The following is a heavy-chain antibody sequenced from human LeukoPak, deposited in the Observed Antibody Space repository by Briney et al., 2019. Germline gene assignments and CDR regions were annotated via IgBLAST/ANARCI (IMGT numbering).Heavy chain of an antibody. J-gene: IGHJ4*02. D-gene: IGHD3-10*01. V-gene: IGHV3-30*01. CDR3: ARDSTYYYDSGSSGPHYFDN. Sequence: GGSLGLSCAASGFTVSSNYMSWVRQAPGKGLEWVSLISSGGTYEYYADSVKGRFTISRDNSKNTLYLQLNSLRAEDTAVYYCARDSTYYYDSGSSGPHYFDNWGQGTLVTVSS. CDR2: ISSGGTYE. CDR1: GFTVSSNY.